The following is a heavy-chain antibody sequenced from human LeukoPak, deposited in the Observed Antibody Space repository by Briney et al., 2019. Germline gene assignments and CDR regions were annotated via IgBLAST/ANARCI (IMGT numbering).Heavy chain of an antibody. Sequence: QPGGSLRLSCAASGLPFSTYDLIWVRQTPGKGLQCVSLISRSTGTTYYADSVRGRFTISRDNSKNTLYLQMNSLRAEDTAVYYCAKGGYSYGYNYYYMDVWGKGTTVTVSS. CDR2: ISRSTGTT. CDR3: AKGGYSYGYNYYYMDV. J-gene: IGHJ6*03. CDR1: GLPFSTYD. D-gene: IGHD5-18*01. V-gene: IGHV3-23*01.